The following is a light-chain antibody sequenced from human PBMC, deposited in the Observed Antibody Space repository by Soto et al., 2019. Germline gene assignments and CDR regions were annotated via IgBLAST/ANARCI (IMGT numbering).Light chain of an antibody. V-gene: IGKV3-15*01. Sequence: IGLTQSPATLSLTPGERASLSCRASQSVSSNLAWYQQKPGQTPRLLIYATSTRATGIPARFSGSGSGTEFTLTISSLQSEDFAVYYCQHYNNWPLTFAGGTKV. CDR2: ATS. CDR1: QSVSSN. CDR3: QHYNNWPLT. J-gene: IGKJ4*01.